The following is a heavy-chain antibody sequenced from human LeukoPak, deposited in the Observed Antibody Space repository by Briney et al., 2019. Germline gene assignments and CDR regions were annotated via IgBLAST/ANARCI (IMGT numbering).Heavy chain of an antibody. CDR3: AKGEYYDSSGYFVDY. D-gene: IGHD3-22*01. J-gene: IGHJ4*02. CDR2: ISSGGSTI. CDR1: GFTFSSYE. Sequence: GGSLRLSCAASGFTFSSYEMNWVRQAPGKGLEWVSYISSGGSTIYYADSVKGRFTISRDNSKNTLYLQMNSLRAEDTAVYYCAKGEYYDSSGYFVDYWGQGTLVTVSS. V-gene: IGHV3-48*03.